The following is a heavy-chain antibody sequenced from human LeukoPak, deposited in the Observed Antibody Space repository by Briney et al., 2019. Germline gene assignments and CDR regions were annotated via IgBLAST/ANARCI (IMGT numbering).Heavy chain of an antibody. CDR3: ARISGTSCT. J-gene: IGHJ5*02. CDR2: IKQDGSEK. CDR1: GFTFSIYW. D-gene: IGHD2-2*01. Sequence: GGSLRLPCAASGFTFSIYWMSWVRQAPGKGLEWVANIKQDGSEKYYVDSVKGRFTISRDNAKNSLYLQMNSLRAEDTAVYYCARISGTSCTWGQGTLVTVSS. V-gene: IGHV3-7*01.